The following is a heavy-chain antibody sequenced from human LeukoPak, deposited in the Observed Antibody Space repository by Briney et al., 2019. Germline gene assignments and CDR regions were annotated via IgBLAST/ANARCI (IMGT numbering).Heavy chain of an antibody. CDR3: AKDANYYDSSGYLIPFDY. Sequence: GGSLRLSCSASGFTFSRFAMTWVRQLPGKGLDWVSSISGNGQQTYYADSVKGRISVSRDNSKNILYLQMDSLRADDSALYYCAKDANYYDSSGYLIPFDYWGQGTLVTVSS. CDR2: ISGNGQQT. V-gene: IGHV3-23*01. D-gene: IGHD3-22*01. J-gene: IGHJ4*02. CDR1: GFTFSRFA.